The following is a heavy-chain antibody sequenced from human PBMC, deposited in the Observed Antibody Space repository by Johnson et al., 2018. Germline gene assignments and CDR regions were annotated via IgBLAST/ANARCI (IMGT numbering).Heavy chain of an antibody. Sequence: QVQLQESGPGLVKPSQTLSLTCTVSGGSISSGSYYWSWIRQPAGKGLEWIGRSYTSGSTNYNPSLKSRVTISVDTSKNQFSLKLSSVTAADTAGYSCAKDQTPEVGVDPFDIGGQGTMVTVSS. J-gene: IGHJ3*02. CDR1: GGSISSGSYY. D-gene: IGHD1-26*01. V-gene: IGHV4-61*02. CDR3: AKDQTPEVGVDPFDI. CDR2: SYTSGST.